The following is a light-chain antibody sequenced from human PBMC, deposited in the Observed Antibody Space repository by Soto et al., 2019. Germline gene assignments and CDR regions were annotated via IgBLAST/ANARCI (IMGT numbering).Light chain of an antibody. J-gene: IGLJ3*02. V-gene: IGLV2-23*02. CDR1: SSDVGSYNL. CDR2: EVT. Sequence: QSVLTQPASVSGSPGQSITISCTGTSSDVGSYNLVSWYQQHPGKAPKLINYEVTKRPSGISNRISGSKSGNTDSLTISGLQAEDEADYFCCSYATTTAMFGGGTKVTVL. CDR3: CSYATTTAM.